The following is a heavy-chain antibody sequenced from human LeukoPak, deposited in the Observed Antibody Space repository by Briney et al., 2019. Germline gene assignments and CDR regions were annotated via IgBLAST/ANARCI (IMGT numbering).Heavy chain of an antibody. CDR3: VRGSLASGVVVYYYYYLDV. J-gene: IGHJ6*03. CDR1: GFNYSSYT. Sequence: GGSLRLSCAASGFNYSSYTMNWVRQAPGMGLEWLSYISASRGITYYADSVKGRFTISRDKAKNSLYLQMNSLRAEDTAVYYCVRGSLASGVVVYYYYYLDVWGKGTTVTVSS. CDR2: ISASRGIT. D-gene: IGHD3-3*01. V-gene: IGHV3-48*01.